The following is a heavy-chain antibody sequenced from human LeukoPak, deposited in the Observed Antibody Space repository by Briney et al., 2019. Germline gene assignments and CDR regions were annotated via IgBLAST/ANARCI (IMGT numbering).Heavy chain of an antibody. V-gene: IGHV3-11*06. CDR3: ARMRDFWSGYYNH. D-gene: IGHD3-3*01. CDR1: GFTFSDYY. J-gene: IGHJ5*02. Sequence: GGSLRLSCAASGFTFSDYYMSWIRQAPGKGLEWVSYISSSSSYTNYADSVKSRFTISRDNAKNSLYLQMNSLRAEDTAVYYCARMRDFWSGYYNHWGQGTLVTVSS. CDR2: ISSSSSYT.